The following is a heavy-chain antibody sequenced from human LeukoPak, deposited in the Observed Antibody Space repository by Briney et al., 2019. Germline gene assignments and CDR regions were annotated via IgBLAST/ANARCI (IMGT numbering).Heavy chain of an antibody. CDR3: AKDMEDIVVVPAFDP. CDR2: ISWNSGSI. Sequence: GGSLRLSCAASGFTFDDYAMHWVRQAPGKGLEWVSGISWNSGSIGYADSVKGRLTISRDNAKNSLYLQMNSLRAEDTALCYCAKDMEDIVVVPAFDPWGQGTLVTVSS. V-gene: IGHV3-9*01. J-gene: IGHJ5*02. CDR1: GFTFDDYA. D-gene: IGHD2-2*01.